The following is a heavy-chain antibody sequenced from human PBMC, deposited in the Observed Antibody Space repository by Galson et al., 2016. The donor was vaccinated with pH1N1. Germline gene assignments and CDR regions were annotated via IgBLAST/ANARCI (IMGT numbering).Heavy chain of an antibody. V-gene: IGHV1-18*01. CDR3: PRYVWFGEQWDY. CDR2: ISTYNGNT. J-gene: IGHJ4*02. Sequence: SVKVSCKASGYTFTSYGISWVRQAPGQGLEWMGWISTYNGNTYYAQKLQGRVTMTTDTSTSTAYMELRRLRSDDTAVYYLPRYVWFGEQWDYWGQGTPVTVSS. CDR1: GYTFTSYG. D-gene: IGHD3-10*01.